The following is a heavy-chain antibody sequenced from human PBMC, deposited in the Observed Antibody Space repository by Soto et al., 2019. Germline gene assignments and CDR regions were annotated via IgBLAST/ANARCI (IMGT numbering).Heavy chain of an antibody. V-gene: IGHV1-3*01. Sequence: ASVKVSCKASGYTFTSYAMHWVRQAPGQRLEWMGWINAGNGNTKYSQKFQGRVTITRDTSASTVYMELSSLRSDDTAVYYCARTYCAADCPRRDFDYWGQGTLVTVSS. CDR3: ARTYCAADCPRRDFDY. J-gene: IGHJ4*02. CDR1: GYTFTSYA. D-gene: IGHD2-21*02. CDR2: INAGNGNT.